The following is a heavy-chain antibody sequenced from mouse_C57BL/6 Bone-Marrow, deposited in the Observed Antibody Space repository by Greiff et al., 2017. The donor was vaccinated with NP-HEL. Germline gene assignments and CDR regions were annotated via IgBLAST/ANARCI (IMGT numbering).Heavy chain of an antibody. V-gene: IGHV1-64*01. CDR1: GYTFTRYW. Sequence: QVQLQQSGADLVKPGDSLKFSCTASGYTFTRYWLHWVKQRPGQGLEWIGKIRTNSSSTYYNEKFKSKATLTVDKSSMTAYKQLSSLTSWDSAVYYCARDFFWFAYWGQGTLVTVSA. J-gene: IGHJ3*01. CDR2: IRTNSSST. CDR3: ARDFFWFAY.